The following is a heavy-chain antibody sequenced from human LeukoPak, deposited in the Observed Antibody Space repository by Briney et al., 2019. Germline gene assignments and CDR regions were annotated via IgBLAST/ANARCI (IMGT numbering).Heavy chain of an antibody. CDR2: ITAYDGNT. V-gene: IGHV1-18*01. J-gene: IGHJ3*02. CDR3: AGQSFIAGDNWNYVLNGDDALDI. CDR1: GYTFSRYG. D-gene: IGHD1-7*01. Sequence: ASMKVSCKASGYTFSRYGITWVRQAPGQGLEWMGWITAYDGNTHFAQNFQARVTMTTDTSTNTAYMELRSLRSDDTAVYYCAGQSFIAGDNWNYVLNGDDALDIWGQGTMVTVSS.